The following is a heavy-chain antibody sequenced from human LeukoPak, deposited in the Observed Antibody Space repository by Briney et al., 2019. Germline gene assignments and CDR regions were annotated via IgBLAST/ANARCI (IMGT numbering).Heavy chain of an antibody. CDR1: GFTFSNYA. Sequence: GGSLRLSCAASGFTFSNYAMNWVRQAPGKGLEWVSAISGSGGNTYYTDSVKGRFTISRDNSKNTLYLQMNSLRAEDTAVYYCAKDRKQIAAAGNYYYMDVWGKGTTVTVSS. D-gene: IGHD6-13*01. V-gene: IGHV3-23*01. J-gene: IGHJ6*03. CDR3: AKDRKQIAAAGNYYYMDV. CDR2: ISGSGGNT.